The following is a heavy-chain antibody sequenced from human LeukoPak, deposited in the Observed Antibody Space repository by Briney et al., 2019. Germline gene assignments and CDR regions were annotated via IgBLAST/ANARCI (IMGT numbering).Heavy chain of an antibody. CDR1: GFTFSSYA. Sequence: GGSLRLSCAASGFTFSSYAMSWVSQAPGKGLEWVSAISGSGGSTYYADSVKGRFTISRDNSKNTLYLQMSSLRAEDTAVYYCAKDPMVRGLTYDNWGQGTLVTVSS. D-gene: IGHD3-10*01. CDR2: ISGSGGST. J-gene: IGHJ4*02. CDR3: AKDPMVRGLTYDN. V-gene: IGHV3-23*01.